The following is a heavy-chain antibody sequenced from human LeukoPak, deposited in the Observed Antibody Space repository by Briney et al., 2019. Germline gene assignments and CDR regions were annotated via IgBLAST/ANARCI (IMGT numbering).Heavy chain of an antibody. V-gene: IGHV3-48*03. Sequence: GGSLRLSCAASGFTLSSYEMNWVRQAPGKGLEWVSYISSTGSTIYYADSVKGRFTISRDNAKNSPYLQLNSLRAEDTAVYYCARVHRSSAWKFDYWGQGTLVTVSS. CDR2: ISSTGSTI. CDR1: GFTLSSYE. CDR3: ARVHRSSAWKFDY. D-gene: IGHD6-19*01. J-gene: IGHJ4*02.